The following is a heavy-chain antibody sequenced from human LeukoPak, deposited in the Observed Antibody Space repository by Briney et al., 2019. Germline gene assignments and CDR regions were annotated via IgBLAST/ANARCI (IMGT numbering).Heavy chain of an antibody. V-gene: IGHV1-2*02. D-gene: IGHD3-3*01. CDR3: ARDTARITIFGVAKYMDV. J-gene: IGHJ6*03. Sequence: ASVEVSCKASGYTFTGYYMHWVRQAPGQGLEWMGWINPNSGGTNSAQKFQGRVTMTRDTSISTAYMELSRLRSDDTAVYYCARDTARITIFGVAKYMDVWGKGTTVTVSS. CDR2: INPNSGGT. CDR1: GYTFTGYY.